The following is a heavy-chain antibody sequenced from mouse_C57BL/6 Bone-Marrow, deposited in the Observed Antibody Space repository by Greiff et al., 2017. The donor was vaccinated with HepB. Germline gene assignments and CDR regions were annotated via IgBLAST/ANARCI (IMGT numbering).Heavy chain of an antibody. D-gene: IGHD2-4*01. CDR3: ARVRAIYYDYDGYAMDY. CDR1: GYSITSGYY. CDR2: ISYDGSN. V-gene: IGHV3-6*01. Sequence: EVQVVESGPGLVKPSQSLSLTCSVTGYSITSGYYWNWIRQFPGNKLEWMGYISYDGSNNYNPSLKNRISITRDTSKNQFFLKLNSVTTEDTATYYCARVRAIYYDYDGYAMDYWGQGTSVTVSS. J-gene: IGHJ4*01.